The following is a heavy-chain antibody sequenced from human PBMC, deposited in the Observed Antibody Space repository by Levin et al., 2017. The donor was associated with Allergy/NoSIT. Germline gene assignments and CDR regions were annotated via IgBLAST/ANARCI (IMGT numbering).Heavy chain of an antibody. CDR3: ASSDYDGSGSPLDY. CDR2: INHSGST. CDR1: CGSFSGSY. V-gene: IGHV4-34*01. Sequence: SQTLSLPCAVYCGSFSGSYWSWIRQPPGKGLEWIGEINHSGSTNYNPSLKSRVTISVDTSKNQFSLKLSSVTAADTAVYYCASSDYDGSGSPLDYWGQGTLVTVSS. J-gene: IGHJ4*02. D-gene: IGHD3-10*01.